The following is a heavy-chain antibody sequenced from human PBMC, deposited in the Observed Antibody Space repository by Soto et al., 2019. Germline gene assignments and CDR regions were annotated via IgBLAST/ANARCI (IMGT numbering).Heavy chain of an antibody. D-gene: IGHD2-2*01. CDR1: GGSFSGYY. J-gene: IGHJ4*02. V-gene: IGHV4-34*01. CDR2: INHSGST. Sequence: SETLSLTCAVYGGSFSGYYWSWIRQPPGKGLEWIGEINHSGSTNYNPSLKSRVTISVDTSKNQFSLKLSSVTAADTAVYYCARRVAAMPPDYWGQGTLVTVSS. CDR3: ARRVAAMPPDY.